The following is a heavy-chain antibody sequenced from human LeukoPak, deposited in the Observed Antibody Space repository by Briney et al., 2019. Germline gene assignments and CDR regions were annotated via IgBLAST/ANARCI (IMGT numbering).Heavy chain of an antibody. CDR3: ARGPDDSSGYYLSTLFDY. CDR1: SGSISSYY. D-gene: IGHD3-22*01. CDR2: IYYSGGT. J-gene: IGHJ4*02. Sequence: SETLSLTCTVSSGSISSYYWSWLRQPPGKGLEWIGQIYYSGGTIYNPSLKSRVAISVDTSKNQFSLKLSSVTAADAAVYYCARGPDDSSGYYLSTLFDYWGQGTLVTVSS. V-gene: IGHV4-59*12.